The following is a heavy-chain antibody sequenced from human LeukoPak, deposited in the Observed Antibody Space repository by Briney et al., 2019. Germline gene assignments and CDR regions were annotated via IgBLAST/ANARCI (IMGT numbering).Heavy chain of an antibody. CDR3: ARGPKLGTS. CDR1: GGSTSSYY. D-gene: IGHD7-27*01. Sequence: PSETLSLTCTVSGGSTSSYYWSWIRQPPGKGLEWIGYIYYSGSTNYNPSLKSRVTISVDTSKNQFSLKLSSVTAADTAVYYCARGPKLGTSWGQGALVTVSS. V-gene: IGHV4-59*01. CDR2: IYYSGST. J-gene: IGHJ5*02.